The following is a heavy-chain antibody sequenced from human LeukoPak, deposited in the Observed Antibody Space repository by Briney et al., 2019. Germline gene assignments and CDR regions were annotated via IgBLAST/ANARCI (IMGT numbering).Heavy chain of an antibody. CDR3: AREESIGSYQFLHDY. V-gene: IGHV1-8*01. CDR2: MNPNSGNT. J-gene: IGHJ4*02. D-gene: IGHD1-26*01. CDR1: GYTFTTYD. Sequence: ASVKVSCKASGYTFTTYDINWVRQATRQGLEWMGWMNPNSGNTGYAQKFQGRVTMTTDTSTSTAYMELRSLTSDDTAVYYCAREESIGSYQFLHDYWGQGTLVTVSS.